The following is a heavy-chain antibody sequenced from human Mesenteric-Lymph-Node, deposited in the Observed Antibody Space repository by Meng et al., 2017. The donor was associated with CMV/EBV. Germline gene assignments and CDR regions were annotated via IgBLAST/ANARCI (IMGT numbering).Heavy chain of an antibody. J-gene: IGHJ4*02. CDR2: VNPNSGDT. CDR1: GYTLTAYY. Sequence: SGYTLTAYYIHWVRQAPGKGLGWMGWVNPNSGDTHYPQKFQGRVTLTRDTSINTAYMELTRLTSDDTAVYYCARPYTSGWSSVLDFWGQGTLVTVSS. CDR3: ARPYTSGWSSVLDF. V-gene: IGHV1-2*02. D-gene: IGHD6-19*01.